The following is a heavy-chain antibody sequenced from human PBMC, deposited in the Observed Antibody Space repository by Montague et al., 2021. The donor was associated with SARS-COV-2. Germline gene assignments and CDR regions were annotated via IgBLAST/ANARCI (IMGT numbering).Heavy chain of an antibody. CDR3: ARGCYGSGSYHAFDI. CDR2: FYYSGAT. D-gene: IGHD3-10*01. J-gene: IGHJ3*02. CDR1: GDSFNSPKYY. Sequence: SETLSLTCTVSGDSFNSPKYYCAWIRQPPGKGLEWIGSFYYSGATYYNPSLRSQVTISVDTSKTQFSLKVNSVTAADTAVYYCARGCYGSGSYHAFDIWGQGTVVAVSS. V-gene: IGHV4-39*01.